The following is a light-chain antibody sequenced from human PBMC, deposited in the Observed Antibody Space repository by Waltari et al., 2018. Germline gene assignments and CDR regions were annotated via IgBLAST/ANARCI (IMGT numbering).Light chain of an antibody. CDR1: QSVSVW. CDR2: AAS. J-gene: IGKJ4*01. V-gene: IGKV1D-16*01. CDR3: QQYNHLPLT. Sequence: DIQMTQSPSSLSASVGDRVNITCRASQSVSVWLVWYQQKPQKAPKSLIFAASTLQSGVPSRFSGSGFGTDFTLTITNLQPEDFATYYCQQYNHLPLTFGGGTKVEIK.